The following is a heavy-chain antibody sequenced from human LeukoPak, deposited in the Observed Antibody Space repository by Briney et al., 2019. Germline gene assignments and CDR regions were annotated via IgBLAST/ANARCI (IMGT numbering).Heavy chain of an antibody. CDR3: ARQKLGAAAGLGFDY. J-gene: IGHJ4*02. V-gene: IGHV4-34*01. CDR1: GGSFSGYY. D-gene: IGHD6-13*01. CDR2: INHSGST. Sequence: SETLSLTCAVYGGSFSGYYWSWIRQPPGKGLEWIGEINHSGSTNYNPSLKSRVTISVDTSKNQFSLKLSSVTAADTAVYYCARQKLGAAAGLGFDYWGQGTLVTVSS.